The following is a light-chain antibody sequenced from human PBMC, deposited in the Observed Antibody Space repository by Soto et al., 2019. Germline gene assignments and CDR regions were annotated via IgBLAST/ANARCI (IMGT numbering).Light chain of an antibody. J-gene: IGKJ5*01. Sequence: IQLTQSPSSLSASVGDRVTITCRASQGISSYLAWYQQKPGKAPKLLIYATSTLQSGGPSRFRGSGSGKDFTLTISSLQPEDFTTYYCQLLNSYPLTFGQGTRLEIK. CDR3: QLLNSYPLT. V-gene: IGKV1-9*01. CDR1: QGISSY. CDR2: ATS.